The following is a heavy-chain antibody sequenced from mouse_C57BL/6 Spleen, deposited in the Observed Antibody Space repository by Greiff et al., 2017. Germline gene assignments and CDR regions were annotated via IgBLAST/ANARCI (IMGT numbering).Heavy chain of an antibody. CDR2: IYPGDGDT. D-gene: IGHD2-5*01. V-gene: IGHV1-82*01. CDR1: GYAFSSSW. CDR3: ARRNCSNHYWYFDV. Sequence: QVQLQQSGPELVKPGASVKISCKASGYAFSSSWMNWVKQRPGKGLEWVGRIYPGDGDTNYNGKFKGKATLTADKSSSTAYLQRRSLTSEDSAVYFCARRNCSNHYWYFDVWGTGTTVTVSS. J-gene: IGHJ1*03.